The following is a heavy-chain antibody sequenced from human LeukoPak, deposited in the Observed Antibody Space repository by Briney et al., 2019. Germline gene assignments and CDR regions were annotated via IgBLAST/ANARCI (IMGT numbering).Heavy chain of an antibody. CDR3: GRGGGGGAISFLFDY. V-gene: IGHV3-33*01. CDR2: IWYDGSNK. Sequence: PGGSLRLSCAASGFTFSSYGMHWVRQAPGKGLEWVAVIWYDGSNKYYADSVKGRFTISRDNSKNTLYLQMNSLRAEDTAVYYCGRGGGGGAISFLFDYGGKGTLVTVSS. CDR1: GFTFSSYG. D-gene: IGHD3-16*01. J-gene: IGHJ4*02.